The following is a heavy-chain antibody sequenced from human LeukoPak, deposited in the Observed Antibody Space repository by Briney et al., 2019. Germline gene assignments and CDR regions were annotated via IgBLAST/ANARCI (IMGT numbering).Heavy chain of an antibody. CDR3: PRVGSSGEFDS. D-gene: IGHD3-22*01. CDR1: GFTFSSYS. CDR2: ISSRATHI. J-gene: IGHJ4*02. V-gene: IGHV3-21*06. Sequence: GGSLRLSCAASGFTFSSYSLNWVRQAPGKGLEWVSSISSRATHIYYADSVKGRFNISRDNAKNSLYLQMSSLRAADTAVYYCPRVGSSGEFDSWGQGTLVTVSS.